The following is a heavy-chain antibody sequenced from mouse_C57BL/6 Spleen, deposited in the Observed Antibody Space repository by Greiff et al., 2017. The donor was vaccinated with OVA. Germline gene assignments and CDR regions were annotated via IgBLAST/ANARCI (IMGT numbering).Heavy chain of an antibody. Sequence: DVKLVESGGGLVKPGGSLKLSCAASGFTFSSYAMSWVRQTPEKRLEWVATISDGGSYTYYPDNVKGRFTISRDNAKNNLYLQMSHLKSEDTAIYYCARDGTIYYYGSDWYFDVWGTGTTVTVAS. CDR3: ARDGTIYYYGSDWYFDV. V-gene: IGHV5-4*01. D-gene: IGHD1-1*01. CDR1: GFTFSSYA. J-gene: IGHJ1*03. CDR2: ISDGGSYT.